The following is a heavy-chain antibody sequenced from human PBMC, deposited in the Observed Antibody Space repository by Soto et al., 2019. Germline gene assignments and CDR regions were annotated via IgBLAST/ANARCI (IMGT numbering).Heavy chain of an antibody. J-gene: IGHJ5*02. V-gene: IGHV4-4*02. CDR1: GDSINNSHW. CDR3: AREVNSSPARGPKWFDP. CDR2: TYHSGTT. D-gene: IGHD6-13*01. Sequence: QVQLQESGPGLVQPSGTLSLTCAVSGDSINNSHWWSWVRQTPGKGLEWIGETYHSGTTNYNPSLTTRVTISIDKSKNQFSLKMNAVTAEYTAVYYCAREVNSSPARGPKWFDPWGQGTLVTVSS.